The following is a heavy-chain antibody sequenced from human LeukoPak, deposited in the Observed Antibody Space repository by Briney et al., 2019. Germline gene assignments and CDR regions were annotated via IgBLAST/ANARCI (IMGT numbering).Heavy chain of an antibody. CDR3: ARDSVAGYYYYGMDV. Sequence: ASVKVSCKASGYTFTGYYMHWVRQAPGQGLEWMGWINPNSGGTNYAQKFQGWVTMTRDTSISTAYMELSRLRSDDTAVYCCARDSVAGYYYYGMDVWGQGTTVTVSS. J-gene: IGHJ6*02. V-gene: IGHV1-2*04. D-gene: IGHD6-19*01. CDR2: INPNSGGT. CDR1: GYTFTGYY.